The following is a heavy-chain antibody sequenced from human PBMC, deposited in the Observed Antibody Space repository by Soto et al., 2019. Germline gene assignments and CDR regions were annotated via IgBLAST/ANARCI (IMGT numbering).Heavy chain of an antibody. D-gene: IGHD2-15*01. Sequence: EVQLVESGGGLVKPGGSLRLSCAASGFTFSNAWMTWVRQAPGKGLEWVGRIKSKTDGGSTDYVAPVKGRFTISRDDSKNTLYLQMNSLKTEDTAVYYCTTHCNGSSCSRQWGKGTLVTVSS. CDR3: TTHCNGSSCSRQ. CDR1: GFTFSNAW. J-gene: IGHJ4*02. V-gene: IGHV3-15*01. CDR2: IKSKTDGGST.